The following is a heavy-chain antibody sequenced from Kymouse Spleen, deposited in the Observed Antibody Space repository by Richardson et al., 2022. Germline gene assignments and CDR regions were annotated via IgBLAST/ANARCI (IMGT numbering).Heavy chain of an antibody. V-gene: IGHV3-7*01. Sequence: EVQLVESGGGLVQPGGSLRLSCAASGFTFSSYWMSWVRQAPGKGLEWVANIKQDGSEKYYVDSVKGRFTISRDNAKNSLYLQMNSLRAEDTAVYYCARDRRIVGATHDAFDIWGQGTMVTVSS. CDR2: IKQDGSEK. CDR1: GFTFSSYW. J-gene: IGHJ3*02. CDR3: ARDRRIVGATHDAFDI. D-gene: IGHD1-26*01.